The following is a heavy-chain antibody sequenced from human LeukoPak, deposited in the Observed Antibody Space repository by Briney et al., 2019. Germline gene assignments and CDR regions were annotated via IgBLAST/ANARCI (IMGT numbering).Heavy chain of an antibody. J-gene: IGHJ4*02. CDR3: AINQTYYYDSSGYYVEDY. Sequence: ASVKVSCKASGYTFTGYYIHWVRQAPGQGLEWMGWINPNSGGTNYAQKFQGRVTMTRDTSISTAYMELSRLRSDDTAVYYCAINQTYYYDSSGYYVEDYWGQGTLVTVS. CDR2: INPNSGGT. CDR1: GYTFTGYY. D-gene: IGHD3-22*01. V-gene: IGHV1-2*02.